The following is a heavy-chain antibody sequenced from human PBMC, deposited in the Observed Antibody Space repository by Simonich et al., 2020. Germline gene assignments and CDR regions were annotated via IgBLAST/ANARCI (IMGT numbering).Heavy chain of an antibody. CDR2: INHSGNT. J-gene: IGHJ4*02. Sequence: QVQLQQWGAGLLKPSETLSLTCAVYGCSFSGYYWSWIRQPQGKGLEWIGEINHSGNTNYNPSLTSRVTISVDTSKNQFSLKLSSVTAADTAVYYCARHLQLGPFDYWGQGTLVTVSS. CDR1: GCSFSGYY. D-gene: IGHD1-1*01. V-gene: IGHV4-34*01. CDR3: ARHLQLGPFDY.